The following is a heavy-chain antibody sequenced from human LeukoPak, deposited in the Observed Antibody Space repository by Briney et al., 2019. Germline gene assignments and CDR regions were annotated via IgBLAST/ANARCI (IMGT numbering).Heavy chain of an antibody. V-gene: IGHV3-15*01. CDR3: TTSGWFDH. CDR2: IKSESDGGTT. J-gene: IGHJ5*02. Sequence: GGSLRLSCAASGFTFSNYEMNWVRQAPGKGLEWVGRIKSESDGGTTDYAAPVKGRFTISRDDSKNTLFLQMNSLQTEDTAVYYCTTSGWFDHWGQGTLVTVSS. D-gene: IGHD1-26*01. CDR1: GFTFSNYE.